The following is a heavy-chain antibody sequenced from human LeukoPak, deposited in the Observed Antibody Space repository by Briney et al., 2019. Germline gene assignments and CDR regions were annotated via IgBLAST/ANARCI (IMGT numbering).Heavy chain of an antibody. J-gene: IGHJ6*03. Sequence: GGSLRLSCAASGFTVSSNYMSWVRQAPGKGLEWVSVIYSGGSTYYADPVKGRFTISRDNSKNTLYLQMNSLRAEDTAVYYCARDPVATIADDYYYYMDVWGKGTTVTVSS. D-gene: IGHD5-24*01. CDR3: ARDPVATIADDYYYYMDV. CDR2: IYSGGST. CDR1: GFTVSSNY. V-gene: IGHV3-53*01.